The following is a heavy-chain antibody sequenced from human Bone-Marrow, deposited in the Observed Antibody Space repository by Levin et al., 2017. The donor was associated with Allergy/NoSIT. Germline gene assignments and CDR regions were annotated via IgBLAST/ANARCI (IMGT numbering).Heavy chain of an antibody. CDR2: INHSGST. D-gene: IGHD2-2*01. CDR3: ARDHVVVPAATHYFDY. J-gene: IGHJ4*02. CDR1: GGSFSGYY. Sequence: SQTLSLTCAVYGGSFSGYYWSWIRQPPGKGLEWIGEINHSGSTNYNPSLKSRVTISVDTSKNQFSLKLSSVTAADTAVYYCARDHVVVPAATHYFDYWGQGTLVTVSS. V-gene: IGHV4-34*01.